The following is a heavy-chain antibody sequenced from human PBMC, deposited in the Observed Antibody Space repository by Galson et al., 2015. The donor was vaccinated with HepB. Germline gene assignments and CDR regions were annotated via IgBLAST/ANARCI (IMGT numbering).Heavy chain of an antibody. Sequence: QSGAEVKKPGESLRISCQGSGYSFTTFWITWVRQVPGKGLEWMGRIDPSDSWTDYSPSFQSHVTFSADKSITTAYLQWSSLKASDTAIYYCACRHYYYGSGTYYNVSDYWGQGTLVTVSS. CDR2: IDPSDSWT. V-gene: IGHV5-10-1*01. CDR1: GYSFTTFW. CDR3: ACRHYYYGSGTYYNVSDY. J-gene: IGHJ4*02. D-gene: IGHD3-10*01.